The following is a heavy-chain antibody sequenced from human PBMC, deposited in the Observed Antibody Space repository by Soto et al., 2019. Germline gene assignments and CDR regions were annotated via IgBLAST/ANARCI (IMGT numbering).Heavy chain of an antibody. Sequence: SETLSLTCTVSGGSIGDGYFWTWIRQHPGEGLEWIGSVSDSGSTSYNTSLKSRLTISVDTSKNQFSLNLRSVTAADTAVYYCARRDRSGFSYWLDTWGQGALVTVSS. J-gene: IGHJ5*02. CDR1: GGSIGDGYF. D-gene: IGHD3-22*01. CDR2: VSDSGST. CDR3: ARRDRSGFSYWLDT. V-gene: IGHV4-31*03.